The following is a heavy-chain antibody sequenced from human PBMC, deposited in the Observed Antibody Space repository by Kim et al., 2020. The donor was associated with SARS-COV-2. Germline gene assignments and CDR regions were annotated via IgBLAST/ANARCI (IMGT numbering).Heavy chain of an antibody. D-gene: IGHD3-22*01. CDR3: ARGRRGITMIVVVITAAEYYFDS. CDR1: GESFSGYQ. J-gene: IGHJ4*02. V-gene: IGHV4-34*01. CDR2: IDQSGST. Sequence: SETLFLTCAVYGESFSGYQWSWIRQSPGKGLEWIGEIDQSGSTNYNPSLKSRVPISADTSKNQFSLKLSSVTAADTAVYYCARGRRGITMIVVVITAAEYYFDSWGQGTPVTVSS.